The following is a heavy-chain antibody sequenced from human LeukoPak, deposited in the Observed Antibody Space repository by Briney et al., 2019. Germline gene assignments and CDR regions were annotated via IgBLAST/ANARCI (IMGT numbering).Heavy chain of an antibody. V-gene: IGHV1-8*02. Sequence: GASVKVSCKASGYTFTSYGISWVRQVPGQGLEWMGWISAYTGNTGYAQKFQGRVTMTRNTSISTAYMELSSLRSEDTAVYYCAREGYDILTESYYYYYMDVWGKGTTVTISS. CDR3: AREGYDILTESYYYYYMDV. CDR1: GYTFTSYG. J-gene: IGHJ6*03. D-gene: IGHD3-9*01. CDR2: ISAYTGNT.